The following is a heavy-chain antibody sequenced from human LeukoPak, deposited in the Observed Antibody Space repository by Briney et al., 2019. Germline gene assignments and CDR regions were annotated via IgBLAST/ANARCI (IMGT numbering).Heavy chain of an antibody. D-gene: IGHD3-22*01. Sequence: GGSLRLSCAASGFTFSSYAMSWVRQAPGKGLEWVSAISGSGGSTYYADSVKGRFTISRDNSKNTLYLQMNSLRAEVTAVYYCARSSDSSGYYGYWGQGTLVTVSS. V-gene: IGHV3-23*01. CDR2: ISGSGGST. CDR1: GFTFSSYA. CDR3: ARSSDSSGYYGY. J-gene: IGHJ4*02.